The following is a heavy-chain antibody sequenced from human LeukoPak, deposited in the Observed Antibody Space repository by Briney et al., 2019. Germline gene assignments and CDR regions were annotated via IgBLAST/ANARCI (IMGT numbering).Heavy chain of an antibody. CDR3: ARIWFGELSGGAFDI. CDR1: GFSLSTSGVG. V-gene: IGHV2-5*02. D-gene: IGHD3-10*01. J-gene: IGHJ3*02. Sequence: SGPTLVKPTQTLTLTCTFSGFSLSTSGVGVGWIRQPPGKALEWLALIYWDDDKRYSPSLKSRLTITKDTSKNQVVLTMTNMDPVDTATYYCARIWFGELSGGAFDIWGQGTMVTVSS. CDR2: IYWDDDK.